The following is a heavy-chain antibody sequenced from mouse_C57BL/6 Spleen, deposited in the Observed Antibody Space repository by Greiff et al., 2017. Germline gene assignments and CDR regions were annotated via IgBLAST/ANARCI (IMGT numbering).Heavy chain of an antibody. V-gene: IGHV5-17*01. CDR2: ISSGSSTI. CDR3: ARGVYYFDD. J-gene: IGHJ2*01. Sequence: EVKLVESGGGLVKPGGSLKLSCAASGFTFSDYGMHWVRQAPEKGLEWVAYISSGSSTIYYADTVKGRFTISRDNAKNTLFLQMTRLRSEDAAMYYCARGVYYFDDWGQGTTLTVSS. CDR1: GFTFSDYG.